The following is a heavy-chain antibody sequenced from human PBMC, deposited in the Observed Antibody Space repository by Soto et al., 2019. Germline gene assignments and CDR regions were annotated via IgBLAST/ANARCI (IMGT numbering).Heavy chain of an antibody. CDR2: INPNSGGT. V-gene: IGHV1-2*02. CDR3: ARDIYCSSTSCYTLGY. Sequence: QVQLVQSGAEVKKPGASVKVSCKASGYTFTGYYMHWVRQAPGQGLEWMGWINPNSGGTNYAQKFQGRVTMTRDTSISTAYMELSRLRSDDTAVYYCARDIYCSSTSCYTLGYWGQGTLVTVSS. CDR1: GYTFTGYY. D-gene: IGHD2-2*02. J-gene: IGHJ4*02.